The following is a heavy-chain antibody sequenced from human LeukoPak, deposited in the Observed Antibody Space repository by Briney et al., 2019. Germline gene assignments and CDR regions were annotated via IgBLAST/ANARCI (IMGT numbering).Heavy chain of an antibody. CDR3: ASPSSGYYGYFQH. V-gene: IGHV1-46*01. D-gene: IGHD3-22*01. CDR2: INPSGGST. J-gene: IGHJ1*01. CDR1: GYTFTSYY. Sequence: GASVKVSCKASGYTFTSYYMHWVRQAPGQGLEWMGIINPSGGSTSYAQKFQGRVTMTRDTSTSTVYMELSSLRSEDTAVYYCASPSSGYYGYFQHWGQGTLVTASS.